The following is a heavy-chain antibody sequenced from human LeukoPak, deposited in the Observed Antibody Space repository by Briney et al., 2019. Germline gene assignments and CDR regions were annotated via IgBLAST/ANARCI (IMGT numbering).Heavy chain of an antibody. CDR3: ARNILFAFDI. D-gene: IGHD2/OR15-2a*01. CDR2: IYNDGST. CDR1: GLTVSSSY. Sequence: GGSLRLSCAASGLTVSSSYMSWVRQAPGKGLEWVSIIYNDGSTYYADSMKGRFTIFRDNSKNTLYLQVNSLRAEDTAMYYCARNILFAFDIWGQGTMVTVSS. V-gene: IGHV3-53*01. J-gene: IGHJ3*02.